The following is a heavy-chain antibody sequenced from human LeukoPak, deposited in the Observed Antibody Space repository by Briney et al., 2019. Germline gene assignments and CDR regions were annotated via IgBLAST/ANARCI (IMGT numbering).Heavy chain of an antibody. CDR2: MNPNSGNT. V-gene: IGHV1-8*01. Sequence: ASVKVSCKASGYTFTSYDINWVRQATGQGLEWMGWMNPNSGNTGYAQKIQGRVTMSRNTSISRAYMELSSLRSEDTAVYYCARGEREYYYGSGVDYWGQGTLVTVSS. J-gene: IGHJ4*02. CDR1: GYTFTSYD. CDR3: ARGEREYYYGSGVDY. D-gene: IGHD3-10*01.